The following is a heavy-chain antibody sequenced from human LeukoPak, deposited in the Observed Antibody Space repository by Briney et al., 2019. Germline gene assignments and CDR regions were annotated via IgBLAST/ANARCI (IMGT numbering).Heavy chain of an antibody. CDR1: GFTFNTYE. Sequence: GGSLRLSCAASGFTFNTYEMNWVRQAPGKGLEWVSYISSGGSSIYYADSVKGRFTISRDNAKNSLYLQMNSLRAEDTAVYYCARRQFYYYGMDVWGQGTTVTVPS. CDR2: ISSGGSSI. CDR3: ARRQFYYYGMDV. D-gene: IGHD5-24*01. J-gene: IGHJ6*02. V-gene: IGHV3-48*03.